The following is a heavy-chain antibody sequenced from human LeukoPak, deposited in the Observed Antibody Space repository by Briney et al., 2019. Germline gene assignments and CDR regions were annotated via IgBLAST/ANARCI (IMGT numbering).Heavy chain of an antibody. V-gene: IGHV4-38-2*02. D-gene: IGHD6-13*01. CDR2: ILHTGTA. J-gene: IGHJ4*02. Sequence: SETLSLNCTVSGYSISSGYYWGWIRQPPGKGLEWIGSILHTGTAYYNPSLKSRVTISVDTSKNQFSLRLSSVTAADTAVYYCARKAEQYWGQGVLVTVSS. CDR3: ARKAEQY. CDR1: GYSISSGYY.